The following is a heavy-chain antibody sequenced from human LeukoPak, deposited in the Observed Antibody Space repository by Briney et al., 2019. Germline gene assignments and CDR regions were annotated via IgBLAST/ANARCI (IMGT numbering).Heavy chain of an antibody. CDR2: IYYSGST. CDR1: GGSVSSGSYY. Sequence: PSETLSLTCTVPGGSVSSGSYYWSWIRQPPGKGLEWIGYIYYSGSTNYNPSLKSRVTISVDTSKNQFSLKLSSVTAADTAVYYCARVRDAFDIWGQGTMVTVSS. J-gene: IGHJ3*02. V-gene: IGHV4-61*01. CDR3: ARVRDAFDI.